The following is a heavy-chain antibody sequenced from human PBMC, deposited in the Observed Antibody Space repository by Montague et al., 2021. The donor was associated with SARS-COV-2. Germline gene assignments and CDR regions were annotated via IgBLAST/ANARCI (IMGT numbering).Heavy chain of an antibody. CDR1: GGSVSSNRDS. V-gene: IGHV4-39*01. Sequence: SETLSLTCTVSGGSVSSNRDSCGWIRQPPGRGLEWSGTFSYSGSTYSNPSLNNRVSISRDTSRNHFSLKMTSVTTADTAVYYCARHDIVSNWFDPWGQGTLVTVSS. D-gene: IGHD2-15*01. CDR2: FSYSGST. J-gene: IGHJ5*02. CDR3: ARHDIVSNWFDP.